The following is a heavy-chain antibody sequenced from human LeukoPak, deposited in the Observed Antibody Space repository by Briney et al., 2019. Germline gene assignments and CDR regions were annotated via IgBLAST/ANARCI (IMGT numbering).Heavy chain of an antibody. CDR3: AKNMGSTGYYTTDY. Sequence: GGSLRLSCAASGFTFSSYAMSWVRQAPGKGLEWVSVISDPGGSTYYADSVKGRFTISRDNSKNTLFLQMNSLRAEDTAVYYCAKNMGSTGYYTTDYWGQGTLVTVSS. CDR2: ISDPGGST. D-gene: IGHD3/OR15-3a*01. J-gene: IGHJ4*02. CDR1: GFTFSSYA. V-gene: IGHV3-23*01.